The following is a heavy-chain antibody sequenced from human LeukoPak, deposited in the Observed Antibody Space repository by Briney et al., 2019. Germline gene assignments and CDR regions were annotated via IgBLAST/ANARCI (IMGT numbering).Heavy chain of an antibody. J-gene: IGHJ4*02. V-gene: IGHV3-23*01. Sequence: PGGSLRLSCAASGLTFSSYAMSLVRQAPGRGLGLVSAFSGSGGSTYYAAFVKGRFIFSSDNSKNTLYLQMNSLGAEDTADYCVAKGGSGWTLFYYWGQGTLVTDSS. CDR2: FSGSGGST. CDR1: GLTFSSYA. CDR3: AKGGSGWTLFYY. D-gene: IGHD3-3*01.